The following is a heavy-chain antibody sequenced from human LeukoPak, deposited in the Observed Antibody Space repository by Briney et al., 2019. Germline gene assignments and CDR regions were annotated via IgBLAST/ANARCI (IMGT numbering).Heavy chain of an antibody. CDR3: AKDLVRYSGYDYWFDP. CDR2: ISGSGGST. J-gene: IGHJ5*02. V-gene: IGHV3-23*01. CDR1: GFTFRSYA. D-gene: IGHD5-12*01. Sequence: GGSLRLSCAASGFTFRSYAMSWVRQAPGKGLEWVSAISGSGGSTYYADSVKGRFTISRDNSKNTLYLQMNSLRAEDTAVYYCAKDLVRYSGYDYWFDPWGQGTLVTVSS.